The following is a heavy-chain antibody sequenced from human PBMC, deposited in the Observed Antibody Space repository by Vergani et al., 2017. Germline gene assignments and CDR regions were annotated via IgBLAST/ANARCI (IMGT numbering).Heavy chain of an antibody. CDR3: ARDSPKSCSSTSCPHAFDI. CDR1: GYTFTSYG. CDR2: ISAYNGNT. J-gene: IGHJ3*02. Sequence: QVQLVQSGAEVKKPWASVKVSCKASGYTFTSYGISWVRQAPGQGLEWMGWISAYNGNTNYAQKLQGRVTMTTDTSTSTAYMELRSLRSDDTAVYYCARDSPKSCSSTSCPHAFDIWGQGTMVTVSS. V-gene: IGHV1-18*01. D-gene: IGHD2-2*01.